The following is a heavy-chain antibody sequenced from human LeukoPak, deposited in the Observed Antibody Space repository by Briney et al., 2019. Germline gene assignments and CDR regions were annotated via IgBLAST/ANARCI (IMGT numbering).Heavy chain of an antibody. CDR3: ARLDSGSYYVDY. V-gene: IGHV4-39*01. Sequence: SETLSLTCTVSGGSISSSIYYWGWIRQPPGKGLEWIGSIYYSGSTYYNPSLKSRVTISVDTSKNQFSLKLSSVTAADTAVYYCARLDSGSYYVDYWGQGTLVTVSS. CDR2: IYYSGST. CDR1: GGSISSSIYY. D-gene: IGHD1-26*01. J-gene: IGHJ4*02.